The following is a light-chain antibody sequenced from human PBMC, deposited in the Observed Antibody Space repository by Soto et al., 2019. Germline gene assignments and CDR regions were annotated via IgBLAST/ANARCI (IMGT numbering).Light chain of an antibody. CDR2: DVS. V-gene: IGLV2-14*03. J-gene: IGLJ1*01. CDR1: SSDIGGYDY. Sequence: QSVLTQPASVSGFPGQSITISCTGTSSDIGGYDYVSWYQQHPGKAPKLIIYDVSGRPSGVSNRFSGSKSANTASLTISGLQAEDEADDHCCCYTSTSAPYVFGTGTKLTVL. CDR3: CCYTSTSAPYV.